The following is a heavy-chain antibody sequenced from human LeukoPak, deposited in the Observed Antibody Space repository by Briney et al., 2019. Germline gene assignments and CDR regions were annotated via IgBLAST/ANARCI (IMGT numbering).Heavy chain of an antibody. D-gene: IGHD2-2*01. CDR2: ISAYNGNT. Sequence: ASVKVSCKASGYTFTSYGISWVRQAPGQGLEWMGWISAYNGNTNYAQKLQGRVTMTTDTYTSTAYMELRSLRSDDTAVYYCARGGVFCSSSTCPLNWLDPWGQGTLVTVSS. CDR3: ARGGVFCSSSTCPLNWLDP. J-gene: IGHJ5*02. CDR1: GYTFTSYG. V-gene: IGHV1-18*01.